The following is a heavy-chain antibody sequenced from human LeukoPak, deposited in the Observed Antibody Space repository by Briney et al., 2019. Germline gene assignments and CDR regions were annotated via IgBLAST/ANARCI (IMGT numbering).Heavy chain of an antibody. CDR3: ARSLPDQLEGMDV. D-gene: IGHD2-2*01. Sequence: PSETLSLTCTVSGGSVSSSSYYWGWTRQPPGKGLEWIGTIYYSGSTYYNPSLKSRVTISVDTSKNQFSLKLSSVAAADTAVYYCARSLPDQLEGMDVRGQGTTVTVSS. J-gene: IGHJ6*02. V-gene: IGHV4-39*01. CDR2: IYYSGST. CDR1: GGSVSSSSYY.